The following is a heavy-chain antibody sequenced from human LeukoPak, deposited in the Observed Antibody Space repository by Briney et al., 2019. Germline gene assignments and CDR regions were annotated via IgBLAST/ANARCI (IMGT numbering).Heavy chain of an antibody. V-gene: IGHV3-33*08. CDR3: ARIYSGSYSDY. J-gene: IGHJ4*02. CDR2: IWYDGSNK. Sequence: PGGSLRLSCAASGFTFSSHEMNWVRQAPGKGLEWVAVIWYDGSNKYYADSVKGRFTISRDNSKNTLYLQMNSLRAEDTAVYYCARIYSGSYSDYWGQGTLVTVSS. D-gene: IGHD1-26*01. CDR1: GFTFSSHE.